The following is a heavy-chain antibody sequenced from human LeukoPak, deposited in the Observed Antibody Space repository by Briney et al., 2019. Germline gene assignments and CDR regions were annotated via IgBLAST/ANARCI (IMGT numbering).Heavy chain of an antibody. CDR1: GYTFIAYY. V-gene: IGHV1-2*02. CDR2: INPNSGGT. CDR3: ARDVGYGMDV. Sequence: ASVKVSYKASGYTFIAYYMHWVRQAPGQRLEWMGWINPNSGGTEYAQKFQGRVTITRDTSKSTAHMELRRLESDDTAMYYCARDVGYGMDVWGQGTTVTVSS. J-gene: IGHJ6*02.